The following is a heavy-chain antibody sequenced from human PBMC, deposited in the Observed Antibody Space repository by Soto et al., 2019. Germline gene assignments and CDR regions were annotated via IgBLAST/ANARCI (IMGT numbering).Heavy chain of an antibody. CDR3: ARDLWVDHNCNDEQNYYYYGMDV. CDR1: GGSISSYY. D-gene: IGHD1-20*01. J-gene: IGHJ6*02. Sequence: SETLSLTCTVSGGSISSYYWSWIRQPPGKGLEWIGYIYYSGSTNYNPSLKSRVTISVDTSKNQFSLKLSSVTAADTAVYYCARDLWVDHNCNDEQNYYYYGMDVWGQGSTVTVAS. CDR2: IYYSGST. V-gene: IGHV4-59*01.